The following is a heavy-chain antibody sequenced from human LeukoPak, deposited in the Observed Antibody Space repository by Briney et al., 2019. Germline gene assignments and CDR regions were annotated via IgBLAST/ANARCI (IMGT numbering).Heavy chain of an antibody. CDR2: IIPMFGST. CDR3: ARVRDFWSGYNWFDP. V-gene: IGHV1-69*05. D-gene: IGHD3-3*01. Sequence: ASVKVSCKASGGTFSSYAISWVRQAPGQGLEWMGGIIPMFGSTNFAQKFQGRVTITTDESTTTVYMELSSLRSEDTAVYYCARVRDFWSGYNWFDPWGQGTLVTVSS. CDR1: GGTFSSYA. J-gene: IGHJ5*02.